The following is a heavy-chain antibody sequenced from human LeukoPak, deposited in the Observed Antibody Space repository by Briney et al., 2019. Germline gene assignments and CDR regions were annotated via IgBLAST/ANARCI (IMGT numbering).Heavy chain of an antibody. V-gene: IGHV3-20*04. Sequence: GGSRRLSCAASGFTFDDYGMSWVGQAPGKGLEWVSGINWNGGSTGYADSVKGRFTISRDNAKNSLYLQMNSLRAEDTALYYCARDDYDSSGQFYGMDVWGHGTTVPVSS. CDR2: INWNGGST. D-gene: IGHD3-22*01. J-gene: IGHJ6*02. CDR3: ARDDYDSSGQFYGMDV. CDR1: GFTFDDYG.